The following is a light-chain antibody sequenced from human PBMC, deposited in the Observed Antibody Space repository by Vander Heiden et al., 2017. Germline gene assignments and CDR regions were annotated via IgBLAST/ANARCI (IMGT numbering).Light chain of an antibody. CDR2: WAS. V-gene: IGKV4-1*01. CDR1: QSVLYSSNNKNY. Sequence: DIVMPQPQDSLAVSLGEGATITCRSSQSVLYSSNNKNYLAWYQQKPGQPPNLLIYWASTRESGVPDRFSGSGSGTDFTLTISSLQAEDVAVYYCQQDDNTPPTFGQGTKVEIK. CDR3: QQDDNTPPT. J-gene: IGKJ1*01.